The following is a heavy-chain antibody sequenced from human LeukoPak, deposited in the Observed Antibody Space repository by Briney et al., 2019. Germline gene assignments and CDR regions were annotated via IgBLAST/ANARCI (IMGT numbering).Heavy chain of an antibody. CDR2: ISPDGGTT. CDR3: ARVLPGGSCYDY. Sequence: GESLRLSCAASGFTFSSYALNWVRQAPGKGLEYVSAISPDGGTTYYADSVKGRFTISRDNSKNTLYLQMGSLRAEDMAVYYCARVLPGGSCYDYWGQGTLVTVSS. V-gene: IGHV3-64*02. D-gene: IGHD2-15*01. CDR1: GFTFSSYA. J-gene: IGHJ4*02.